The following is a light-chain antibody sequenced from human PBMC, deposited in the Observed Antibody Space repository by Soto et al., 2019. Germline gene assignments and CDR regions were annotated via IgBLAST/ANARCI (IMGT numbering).Light chain of an antibody. CDR3: QHYNTYPWT. V-gene: IGKV1-33*01. CDR2: DVS. Sequence: DIQMTQSPSSLSASVGDRVTITCQASQDISNYLNWYQQKPGKAPKLLIYDVSALKRGVPPRFSGSGSGTEFTLTISSLQPGDFATYYCQHYNTYPWTFGHGTKVDIK. J-gene: IGKJ1*01. CDR1: QDISNY.